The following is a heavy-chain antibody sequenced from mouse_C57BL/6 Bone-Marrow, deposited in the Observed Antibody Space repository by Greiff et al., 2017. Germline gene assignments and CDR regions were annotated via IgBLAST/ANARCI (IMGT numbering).Heavy chain of an antibody. CDR2: IYPGSGST. CDR1: GYTFTSYW. J-gene: IGHJ2*01. D-gene: IGHD2-3*01. Sequence: VQLHQPGAELVKPGASVKMSCKASGYTFTSYWITWVKQRPGQGLEWIGDIYPGSGSTNYNEKFKGKATLTVDTSSSTASMQLSILTSEDSAVYYCAREGYYESYFDYWGQGTALTVSA. V-gene: IGHV1-55*01. CDR3: AREGYYESYFDY.